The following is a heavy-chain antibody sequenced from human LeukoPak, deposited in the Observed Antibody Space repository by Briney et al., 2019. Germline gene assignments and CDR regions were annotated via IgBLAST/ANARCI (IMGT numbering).Heavy chain of an antibody. D-gene: IGHD4-17*01. Sequence: SETLSLTCTVSGGSISSYYWSWLRQPAGKGLEWIGRIYTSGSTNYNPSLKSRVTMSVDTSKNQFSLKLSSVTAADTAVYYCAREVATTVTFYYYYYGMDVWGQGTTVTVSS. CDR2: IYTSGST. J-gene: IGHJ6*02. CDR1: GGSISSYY. V-gene: IGHV4-4*07. CDR3: AREVATTVTFYYYYYGMDV.